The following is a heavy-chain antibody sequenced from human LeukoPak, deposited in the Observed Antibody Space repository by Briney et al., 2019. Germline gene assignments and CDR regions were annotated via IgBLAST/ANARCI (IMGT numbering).Heavy chain of an antibody. Sequence: SVKVSCKASGGTFSSYAISWVRQAPGQGLEWMGGIIPIFGTANYAQKFQGRVTITADESTSTAYMELSSLRSEDTAVYYCARGNQLGAVGLFDYWGQGTLVTVSS. D-gene: IGHD6-6*01. CDR3: ARGNQLGAVGLFDY. CDR2: IIPIFGTA. CDR1: GGTFSSYA. V-gene: IGHV1-69*13. J-gene: IGHJ4*02.